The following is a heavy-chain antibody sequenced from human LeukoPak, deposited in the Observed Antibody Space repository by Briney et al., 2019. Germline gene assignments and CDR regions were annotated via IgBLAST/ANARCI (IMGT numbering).Heavy chain of an antibody. D-gene: IGHD6-19*01. CDR2: IYYSGST. J-gene: IGHJ6*02. CDR3: ARDIAVAGGYYYYGMDV. Sequence: SETLSLTCTVSGGSICSYYWNWIRQPPGKGLEWIGYIYYSGSTNYNPSLKSRVPISVPTSKTQFSLKLSSLTAADTAVYYCARDIAVAGGYYYYGMDVWGQGTTVTVSS. CDR1: GGSICSYY. V-gene: IGHV4-59*01.